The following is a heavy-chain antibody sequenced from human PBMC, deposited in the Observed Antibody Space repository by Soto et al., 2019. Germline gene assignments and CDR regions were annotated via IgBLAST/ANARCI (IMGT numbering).Heavy chain of an antibody. CDR1: GYSFTDYH. V-gene: IGHV1-2*04. CDR3: ARGHSTDCSNGVCSFFYNHEMDV. Sequence: ASVKVSCKASGYSFTDYHKHWVRQAPGQGHEWLGRINPKSGGTSTAQIFQGWVTMTRDRSISTVYMDLTRLRSDDTAVYFCARGHSTDCSNGVCSFFYNHEMDVWGQGTTVT. J-gene: IGHJ6*02. D-gene: IGHD2-8*01. CDR2: INPKSGGT.